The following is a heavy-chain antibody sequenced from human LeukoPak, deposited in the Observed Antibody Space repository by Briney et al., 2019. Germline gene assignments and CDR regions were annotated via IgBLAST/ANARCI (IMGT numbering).Heavy chain of an antibody. CDR2: ISSDGVTT. CDR3: AKYLRAARRIFDY. D-gene: IGHD6-13*01. Sequence: GGSLRLSCAASGLTFSNYAMTWVRQTPGKGLEWVSSISSDGVTTSYADSVKGRFTISRDNSRNTLYLQMNSLRAEDTAIYYCAKYLRAARRIFDYWGQGTLVTVPS. CDR1: GLTFSNYA. J-gene: IGHJ4*02. V-gene: IGHV3-23*01.